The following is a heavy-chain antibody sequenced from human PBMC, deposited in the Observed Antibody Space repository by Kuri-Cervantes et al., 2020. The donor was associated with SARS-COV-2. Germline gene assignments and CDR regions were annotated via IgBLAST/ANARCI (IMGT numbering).Heavy chain of an antibody. CDR3: ARGYRYNLPYFDY. V-gene: IGHV3-21*01. CDR2: ISSSSSYI. D-gene: IGHD1-1*01. J-gene: IGHJ4*02. CDR1: GFTFSSYS. Sequence: GGSLRLSCAASGFTFSSYSMNWVRQAPGKGLEWVSSISSSSSYIYYADSVKGRFTISRDNAKNSLYLQMNSLRAEDTAVYYCARGYRYNLPYFDYWGQGNPVTVSS.